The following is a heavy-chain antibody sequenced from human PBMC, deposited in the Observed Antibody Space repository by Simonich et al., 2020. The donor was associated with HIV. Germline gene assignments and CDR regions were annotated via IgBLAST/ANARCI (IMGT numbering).Heavy chain of an antibody. Sequence: QVQLQESGPGLVKPSGTLSLTCAVSGGFIYSSNWWSWVRQPPGKGLEWIGQIYQGQIYHSGSTTYTPPLKVRVTISLAKSKNQFSRGLSSVTAADTAVYYCARIVGRSTIFGVVTNPSWFDPWGQGTLVTVSS. CDR2: IYHSGST. V-gene: IGHV4-4*02. J-gene: IGHJ5*02. CDR1: GGFIYSSNW. D-gene: IGHD3-3*01. CDR3: ARIVGRSTIFGVVTNPSWFDP.